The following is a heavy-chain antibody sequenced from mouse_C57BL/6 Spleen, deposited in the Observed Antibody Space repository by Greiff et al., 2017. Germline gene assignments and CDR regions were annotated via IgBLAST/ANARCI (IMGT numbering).Heavy chain of an antibody. Sequence: KQRPIQGLEWIGNIDPSDSETHYNQKFKDKATLTVDKSSSTAYMQLSSLTSEDSAVYYCARGTTPNYWGQGTTLTVSS. J-gene: IGHJ2*01. V-gene: IGHV1-52*01. CDR3: ARGTTPNY. CDR2: IDPSDSET. D-gene: IGHD1-1*01.